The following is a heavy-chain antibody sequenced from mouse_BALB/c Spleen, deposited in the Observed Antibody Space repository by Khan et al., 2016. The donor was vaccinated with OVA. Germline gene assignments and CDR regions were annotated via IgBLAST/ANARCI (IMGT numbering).Heavy chain of an antibody. D-gene: IGHD1-1*01. J-gene: IGHJ2*01. CDR3: TRIYRSDFDY. CDR2: INPHIGET. CDR1: GYSFTGYF. Sequence: VQLQQSGPELVRPGASVKISCKASGYSFTGYFMNWVMQSHGKSLEWIGRINPHIGETFYNQRFKKQATLTVDESSSTAHMELRSLASEDSAVYYCTRIYRSDFDYWGQGTTLTVSS. V-gene: IGHV1-20*02.